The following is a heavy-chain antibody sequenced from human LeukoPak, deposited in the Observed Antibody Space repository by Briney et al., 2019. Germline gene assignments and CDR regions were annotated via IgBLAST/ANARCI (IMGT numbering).Heavy chain of an antibody. CDR1: GFTFSSFA. CDR3: AKGFYDNSASGVFDI. Sequence: GGSLRLSCAASGFTFSSFATNWVRQAPGKGLEWVSGISASGGSTYYADSVKGRFTISRDNSKNTLYLQMNSLRAEDTAVYYCAKGFYDNSASGVFDIWGQGTMVTVSS. CDR2: ISASGGST. J-gene: IGHJ3*02. D-gene: IGHD3-22*01. V-gene: IGHV3-23*01.